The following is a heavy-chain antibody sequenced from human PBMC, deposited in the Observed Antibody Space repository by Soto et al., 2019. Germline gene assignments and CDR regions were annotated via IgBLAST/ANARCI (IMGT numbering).Heavy chain of an antibody. J-gene: IGHJ5*01. V-gene: IGHV4-30-4*01. CDR2: IYKSATT. CDR1: GDSISNLDYF. D-gene: IGHD7-27*01. Sequence: QVQLLESGPGLVKPSQTLSLTCSVSGDSISNLDYFWAWIRQPPGQALEYIGYIYKSATTYYNPSFESRVAISVDTSKSQFSLNVTSVTAADTDVYFCARGRYCLTGRCFPNWFDSWGQGALVTVSS. CDR3: ARGRYCLTGRCFPNWFDS.